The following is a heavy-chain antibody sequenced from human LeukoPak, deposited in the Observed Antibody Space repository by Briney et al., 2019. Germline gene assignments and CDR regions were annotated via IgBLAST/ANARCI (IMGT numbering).Heavy chain of an antibody. D-gene: IGHD3-10*01. CDR2: IDPSDSYT. J-gene: IGHJ6*04. Sequence: GESLKISCKGSGYSFTSYWISWVRQMPGKGLEWMGRIDPSDSYTNYSPSFQGHVTISADKSISTAYLQWSSLKASDTAMYYCASGGDYGSGSYYNSDYYYGIDVCGKGTTVTVSS. V-gene: IGHV5-10-1*01. CDR3: ASGGDYGSGSYYNSDYYYGIDV. CDR1: GYSFTSYW.